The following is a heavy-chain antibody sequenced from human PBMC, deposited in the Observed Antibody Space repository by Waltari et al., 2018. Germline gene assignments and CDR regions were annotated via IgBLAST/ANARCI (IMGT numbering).Heavy chain of an antibody. Sequence: VQLVQSGAEVKKPGASVKVSCKVSGYTLTELSMHWVRQAPGKGLEWVANIKQDGSEKYYVDSVKGRFTISRDNAKNSLYLQMNSLRAEDTAVYYCARESSSWPTLDYWGQGTLVTVSS. CDR1: GYTLTELS. CDR2: IKQDGSEK. D-gene: IGHD6-13*01. V-gene: IGHV3-7*01. J-gene: IGHJ4*02. CDR3: ARESSSWPTLDY.